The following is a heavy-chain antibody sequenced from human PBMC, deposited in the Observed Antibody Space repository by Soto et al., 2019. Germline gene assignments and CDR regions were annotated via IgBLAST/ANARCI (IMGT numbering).Heavy chain of an antibody. J-gene: IGHJ6*02. D-gene: IGHD5-12*01. Sequence: QVQLVQSGAEVKKPGASVKVSCKASGYTFTSYYMHWVRQAPGQGLEWMGIINPIGGSTSYAQKFQGRVTMTRDTSTSTVYMELSSLRSEDTAVYYCARDTWIISHYYYGMDVWGQGTTVTVSS. CDR1: GYTFTSYY. V-gene: IGHV1-46*01. CDR2: INPIGGST. CDR3: ARDTWIISHYYYGMDV.